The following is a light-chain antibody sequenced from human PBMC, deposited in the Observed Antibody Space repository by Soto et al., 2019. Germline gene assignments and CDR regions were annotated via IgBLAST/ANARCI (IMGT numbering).Light chain of an antibody. V-gene: IGLV2-14*01. CDR1: SSDVGGYNY. CDR2: EVS. Sequence: QSFLTQPASVSGSPGQSITIACIGTSSDVGGYNYVSWYQQHPGKAPKLMIYEVSNRPSGVSNRFSGSKSGNTASLTISGLQAEDEADYYCSSFTTSSGPNYVFGPGTKVTVL. CDR3: SSFTTSSGPNYV. J-gene: IGLJ1*01.